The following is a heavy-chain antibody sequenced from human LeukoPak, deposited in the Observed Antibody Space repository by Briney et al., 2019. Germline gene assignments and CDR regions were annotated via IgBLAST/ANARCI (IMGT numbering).Heavy chain of an antibody. CDR3: ARDIYSSGWYPDY. V-gene: IGHV3-33*01. CDR2: IWYDGSNK. D-gene: IGHD6-19*01. Sequence: GRSLRLSCAASGFTLSSYGMHWVRQAPGKGLEWVAVIWYDGSNKYYADSVKGRFTISRDNSKNKLYLQMNSLRAEDTAVYYCARDIYSSGWYPDYWGQGTLVTVSS. CDR1: GFTLSSYG. J-gene: IGHJ4*02.